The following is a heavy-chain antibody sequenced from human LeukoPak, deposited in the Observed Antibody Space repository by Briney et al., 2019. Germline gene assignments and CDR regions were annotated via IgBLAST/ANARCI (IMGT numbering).Heavy chain of an antibody. Sequence: GGSLRLSCAASGFSFSDYGMHWVRQAPGKGLEWVAFIRYDGSNKYYADSVKGRFTISRDNSKNTLYLQMNSLRAEDTAVYYCAKDRWCSSTSCPIDYWDQGTLVTVSS. D-gene: IGHD2-2*01. CDR1: GFSFSDYG. CDR2: IRYDGSNK. CDR3: AKDRWCSSTSCPIDY. J-gene: IGHJ4*02. V-gene: IGHV3-30*02.